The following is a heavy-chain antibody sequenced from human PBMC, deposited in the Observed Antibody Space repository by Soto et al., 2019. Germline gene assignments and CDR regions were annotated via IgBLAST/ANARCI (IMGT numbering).Heavy chain of an antibody. V-gene: IGHV1-2*04. Sequence: ASVKVSCKASGYTFTGYYMHWVRQAPGQGLEWMGWINPNSGGTNYAQKFQGWVTMTRDTSISTAYMELSRLRSDDTAVYYCARAPPYYYDSSGYYYYFDYWGQGTLVTVS. J-gene: IGHJ4*02. D-gene: IGHD3-22*01. CDR1: GYTFTGYY. CDR3: ARAPPYYYDSSGYYYYFDY. CDR2: INPNSGGT.